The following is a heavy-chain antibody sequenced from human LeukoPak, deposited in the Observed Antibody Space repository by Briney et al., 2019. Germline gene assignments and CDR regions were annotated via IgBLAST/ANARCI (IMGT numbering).Heavy chain of an antibody. J-gene: IGHJ4*02. CDR3: ARGRAYNPYYFDY. V-gene: IGHV1-46*01. CDR1: GYTFTSYY. D-gene: IGHD3-16*01. CDR2: INPSGGST. Sequence: ASVKVSCKASGYTFTSYYMHWVRQAPGQGLDWMGIINPSGGSTSYAQKFQGRVTMTRDTSISTAYMELSRLRSDDTAVYYCARGRAYNPYYFDYWGQGTLVTVSS.